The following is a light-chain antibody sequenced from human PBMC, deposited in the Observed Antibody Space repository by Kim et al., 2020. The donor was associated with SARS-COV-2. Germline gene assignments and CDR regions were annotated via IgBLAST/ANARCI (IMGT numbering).Light chain of an antibody. CDR3: QQYGSSPFT. Sequence: SSSYLAWYQQKPGQAPRLLIYGASSRATGIPDRFSGSGSGTDFTLTISRLEPEDFAVYYCQQYGSSPFTFGQVTRLEIK. CDR2: GAS. J-gene: IGKJ5*01. CDR1: SSSY. V-gene: IGKV3-20*01.